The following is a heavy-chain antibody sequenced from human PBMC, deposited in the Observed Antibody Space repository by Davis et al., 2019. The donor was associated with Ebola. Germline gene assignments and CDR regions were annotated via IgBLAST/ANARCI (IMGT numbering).Heavy chain of an antibody. Sequence: KVSCKGSGYRFTSYWIGWVRQMPGKGLEWMGIIYPGDSDTRYSPSFQGQVTISADKSISTAYLQWSSLKASDTAMYYCAKVKTAAYYFDYWGQGTLVSVSS. CDR1: GYRFTSYW. CDR2: IYPGDSDT. D-gene: IGHD4-11*01. J-gene: IGHJ4*02. CDR3: AKVKTAAYYFDY. V-gene: IGHV5-51*01.